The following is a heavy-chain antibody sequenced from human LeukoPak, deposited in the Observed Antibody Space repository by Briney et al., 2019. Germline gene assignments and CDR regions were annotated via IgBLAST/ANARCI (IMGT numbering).Heavy chain of an antibody. Sequence: GGSLRLSCEGFGLTFSRDWMSWVRQAPGKGLEWVANIKQDGGETYYGDSVKGRFTISRDNAKNSLYLQMRSLRAEDTAVYYCAKDLRFNYVWEAGYWGQGTLVTVSS. V-gene: IGHV3-7*03. CDR3: AKDLRFNYVWEAGY. D-gene: IGHD3-16*01. CDR1: GLTFSRDW. CDR2: IKQDGGET. J-gene: IGHJ4*02.